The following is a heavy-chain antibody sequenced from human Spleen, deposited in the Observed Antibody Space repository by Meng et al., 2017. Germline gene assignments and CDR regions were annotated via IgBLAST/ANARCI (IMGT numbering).Heavy chain of an antibody. Sequence: ASVKVSCKASGYTFTGYYMHWVRQAPGQGLEWMGRINPNSGGTNYAQKFQGRVTMTRDTSISTAYMELSRLSSDDTAVYYCARDPAAAGMVVDYWGQGTLVTVSS. V-gene: IGHV1-2*06. CDR3: ARDPAAAGMVVDY. CDR2: INPNSGGT. J-gene: IGHJ4*02. D-gene: IGHD6-13*01. CDR1: GYTFTGYY.